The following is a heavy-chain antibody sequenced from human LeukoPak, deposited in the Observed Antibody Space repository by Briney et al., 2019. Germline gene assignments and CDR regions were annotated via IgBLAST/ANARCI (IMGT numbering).Heavy chain of an antibody. Sequence: PSQTLSLTCTVSGASIRSGDYYWSWIRQPPGKGLEWIGYTYDSGSTYYNPSLKSRITISVDTSENRFSLKLSSVTATDTAVYYCARDCSGGSCYGAFDIWGQGTMVTVSS. CDR1: GASIRSGDYY. V-gene: IGHV4-30-4*01. D-gene: IGHD2-15*01. J-gene: IGHJ3*02. CDR2: TYDSGST. CDR3: ARDCSGGSCYGAFDI.